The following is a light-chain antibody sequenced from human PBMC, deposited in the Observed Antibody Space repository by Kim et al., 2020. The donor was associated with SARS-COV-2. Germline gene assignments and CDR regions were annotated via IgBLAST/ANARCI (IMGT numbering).Light chain of an antibody. J-gene: IGKJ1*01. Sequence: VTPKQEVTNACRAGQSIGSSLHWYQQKPDQSPKLLIKYASQSISGVPSRFSGSGSGTDFTLTINSLEAEDAATYYCHQSSSLPQTFGQGTKVDIK. CDR1: QSIGSS. CDR2: YAS. CDR3: HQSSSLPQT. V-gene: IGKV6-21*02.